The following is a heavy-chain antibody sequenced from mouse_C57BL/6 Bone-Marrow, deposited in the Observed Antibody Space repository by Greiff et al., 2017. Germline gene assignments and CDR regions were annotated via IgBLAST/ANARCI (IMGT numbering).Heavy chain of an antibody. D-gene: IGHD1-1*01. CDR2: ISSGGDYI. Sequence: EVMLVESGEGLVKPGGSLKLSCAASGFTFSSYAMSWVRQTPEKRLEWVAYISSGGDYIYYADTVKGRFTISRDNARNTLYLQMSSLKSEDTAMYYCTRDYYGSSYLYDYAMDYWGQGTSVTVSS. V-gene: IGHV5-9-1*02. J-gene: IGHJ4*01. CDR3: TRDYYGSSYLYDYAMDY. CDR1: GFTFSSYA.